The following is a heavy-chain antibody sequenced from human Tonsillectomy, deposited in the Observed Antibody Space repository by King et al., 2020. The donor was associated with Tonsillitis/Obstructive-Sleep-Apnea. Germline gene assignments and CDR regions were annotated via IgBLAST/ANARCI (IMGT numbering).Heavy chain of an antibody. D-gene: IGHD5-24*01. J-gene: IGHJ4*02. V-gene: IGHV3-20*04. Sequence: VQLVESGGGVVRPGGSLRLSCAASGFTIDDYGMSWVRQAPGKGLEWVSGIRWNGDSTGYADSVKGRFTISRDNAKNSLYLQMNSLRAEDTALYYCARDSLGWLQFPIDFGFWGQGPLVTVSS. CDR2: IRWNGDST. CDR1: GFTIDDYG. CDR3: ARDSLGWLQFPIDFGF.